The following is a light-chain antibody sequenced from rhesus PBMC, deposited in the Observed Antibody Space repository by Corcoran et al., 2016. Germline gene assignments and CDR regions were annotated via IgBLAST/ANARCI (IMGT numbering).Light chain of an antibody. J-gene: IGKJ2*01. CDR1: QAISSY. CDR2: YTN. V-gene: IGKV1-32*01. Sequence: DIQMTQSPSSLSASVGDRVTITCRASQAISSYLNWFQQKPGKTPRLLLYYTNQLETWVPSRFSGNGSRTEFTIIISSLEPGDFATYYCQQHYTLPYTFGQGTKMEIK. CDR3: QQHYTLPYT.